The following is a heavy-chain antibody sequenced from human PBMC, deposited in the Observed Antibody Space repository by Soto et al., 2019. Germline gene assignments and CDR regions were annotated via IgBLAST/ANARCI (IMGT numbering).Heavy chain of an antibody. D-gene: IGHD3-9*01. CDR1: GYTFTSYY. CDR3: ARGRYFDCLPLTPNYYHYGMDV. Sequence: QVQLVQSGAEVKKPGASVKVSCKASGYTFTSYYMHWVRQAPGQGLEWMGIINPSGGSTSYAQKFQGRVTITRATSTSTVYMELSSLRSEDTAVYYCARGRYFDCLPLTPNYYHYGMDVWGQGPTVTVSS. CDR2: INPSGGST. J-gene: IGHJ6*02. V-gene: IGHV1-46*03.